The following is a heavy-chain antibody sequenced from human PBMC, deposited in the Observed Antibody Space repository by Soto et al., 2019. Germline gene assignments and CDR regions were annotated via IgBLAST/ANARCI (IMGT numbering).Heavy chain of an antibody. V-gene: IGHV3-23*01. J-gene: IGHJ6*02. D-gene: IGHD2-2*01. Sequence: GGSLRLSCAASGFAFSTYAMNWVRQAPGKGLEWVSGIVDSGGRAFYADSVQGRFTISRDDSKNTLYLEMNNLRAEDTAIYYCAPVPAASSYYNTDVWGQGTTVTVSS. CDR3: APVPAASSYYNTDV. CDR2: IVDSGGRA. CDR1: GFAFSTYA.